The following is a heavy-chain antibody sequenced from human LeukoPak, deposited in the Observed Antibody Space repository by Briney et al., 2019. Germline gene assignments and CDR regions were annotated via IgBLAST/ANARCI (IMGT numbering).Heavy chain of an antibody. CDR1: GFSFDDHA. D-gene: IGHD5-18*01. Sequence: GRSLRLSCAASGFSFDDHAMNWVRQAPGKGLEWVSSISSSSSSYIYYADSVKGRFTISRDNAKNSLYLQMNSLRAEDTAVYYCARGIQLWHYFDYWGQGTLVTVSS. CDR3: ARGIQLWHYFDY. J-gene: IGHJ4*02. CDR2: ISSSSSSYI. V-gene: IGHV3-21*01.